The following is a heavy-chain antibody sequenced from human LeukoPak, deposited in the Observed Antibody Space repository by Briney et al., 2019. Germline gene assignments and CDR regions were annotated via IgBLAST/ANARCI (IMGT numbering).Heavy chain of an antibody. CDR3: ARVREQWELRPYFDY. CDR1: GFTFSSYE. V-gene: IGHV3-48*03. CDR2: ISSSGSTI. J-gene: IGHJ4*02. Sequence: GGSLRLSCAASGFTFSSYEMNWVRQAPGKGLEWVSYISSSGSTIYYADSVKGRFTISRDNAKNPLYLQMNSLRAEDTAVYYCARVREQWELRPYFDYWGQGTLVTVSS. D-gene: IGHD1-26*01.